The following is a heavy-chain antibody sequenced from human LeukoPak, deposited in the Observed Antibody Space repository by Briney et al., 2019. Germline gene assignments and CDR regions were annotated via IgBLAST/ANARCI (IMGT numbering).Heavy chain of an antibody. Sequence: GGSLRLSCAASGFTFSSYAMSWVRQAPGKGLEWVSAISGSGGSTYYADSVKGRFTISRDNSKNTLYLQMNSLRAEDTAVYYCAKNRGYSYGYDAFDVWGQGTMVTVSS. CDR3: AKNRGYSYGYDAFDV. CDR1: GFTFSSYA. J-gene: IGHJ3*01. CDR2: ISGSGGST. V-gene: IGHV3-23*01. D-gene: IGHD5-18*01.